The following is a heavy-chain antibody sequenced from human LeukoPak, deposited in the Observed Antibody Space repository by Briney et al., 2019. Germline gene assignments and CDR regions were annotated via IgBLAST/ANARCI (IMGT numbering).Heavy chain of an antibody. CDR3: AREVTYCGGDCYSVWFDP. V-gene: IGHV1-69*13. Sequence: SVKVSCKASGGTFSSYAISWVRQAPGQGLEWMGGIIPIFGTANYAQKFQGRVTITADESTSTAYMELSSLRSEDTAVYYCAREVTYCGGDCYSVWFDPWGQGTLVTVSS. D-gene: IGHD2-21*02. CDR1: GGTFSSYA. J-gene: IGHJ5*02. CDR2: IIPIFGTA.